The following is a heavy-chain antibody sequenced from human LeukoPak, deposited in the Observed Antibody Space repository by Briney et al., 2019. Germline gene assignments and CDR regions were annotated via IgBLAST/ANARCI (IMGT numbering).Heavy chain of an antibody. J-gene: IGHJ6*03. D-gene: IGHD4-23*01. CDR1: GFTFSSYE. CDR2: ISYDGSNK. CDR3: AKDYGQYGGGYYYYYMDV. V-gene: IGHV3-30*18. Sequence: PGGSLRLSCAASGFTFSSYEMNWVRQAPGKGLEWVAVISYDGSNKYYADSVKGRFTISRDNSKNTLYLQMNSLRAEDTAVYYCAKDYGQYGGGYYYYYMDVWGKGTTVTVSS.